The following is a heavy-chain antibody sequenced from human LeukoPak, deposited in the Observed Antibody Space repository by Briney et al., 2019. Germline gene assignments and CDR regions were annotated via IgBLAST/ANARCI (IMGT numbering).Heavy chain of an antibody. J-gene: IGHJ4*02. Sequence: GRSLRLSCAASGFTFRSYGMHWVRQAPGKGLEWVAIIWYDGSNKYYTDSVKGRFTISKDNSKNTLYLQMNSLRAEDTAVYYCARSTLYDILTEYYFDYWGQGTLVTVSS. CDR2: IWYDGSNK. D-gene: IGHD3-9*01. CDR1: GFTFRSYG. CDR3: ARSTLYDILTEYYFDY. V-gene: IGHV3-33*01.